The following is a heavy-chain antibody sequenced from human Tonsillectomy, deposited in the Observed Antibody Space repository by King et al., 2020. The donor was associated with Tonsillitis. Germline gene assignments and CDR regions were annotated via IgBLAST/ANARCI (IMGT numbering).Heavy chain of an antibody. V-gene: IGHV3-74*01. D-gene: IGHD2-21*01. CDR1: GFTFSSYW. CDR3: AKERGIWWLNTYGMDV. J-gene: IGHJ6*02. CDR2: INSDGSST. Sequence: VQLVESGGGLVQPGGSLRLSRAASGFTFSSYWMHWVRQAPGKGLVWVSRINSDGSSTSYADSVKGRFTISRDNAKNTLYLQMNSLRAEDTAVYYCAKERGIWWLNTYGMDVWGQGTTVTVSS.